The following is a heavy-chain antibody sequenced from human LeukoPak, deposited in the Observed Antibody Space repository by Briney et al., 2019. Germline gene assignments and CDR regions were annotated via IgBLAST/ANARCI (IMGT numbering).Heavy chain of an antibody. J-gene: IGHJ4*02. D-gene: IGHD3-10*01. Sequence: ASVKVSCKASGYTFNNFDINWVRQATGQGLECLGWLNPDSGRTGYAQKSQGRVTMTRSTSTGTFYMELSSLRSEDTAVYYCARTMVRGVPGFDYWGQGTLVTVSS. CDR3: ARTMVRGVPGFDY. CDR2: LNPDSGRT. CDR1: GYTFNNFD. V-gene: IGHV1-8*01.